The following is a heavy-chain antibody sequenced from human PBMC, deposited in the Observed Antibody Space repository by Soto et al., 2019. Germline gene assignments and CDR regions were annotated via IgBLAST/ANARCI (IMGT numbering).Heavy chain of an antibody. CDR2: IIPILGNT. CDR1: GGTFSSYT. V-gene: IGHV1-18*01. D-gene: IGHD3-22*01. J-gene: IGHJ4*02. CDR3: ASNYYYDSSGYYDPQFDY. Sequence: ASVKVSCKASGGTFSSYTISWVRQAPGQGLEWMGRIIPILGNTNYAQKLQGRVTMTTDTSTSTAYMELRSLRSDDTAVYYCASNYYYDSSGYYDPQFDYWGQGTLVTVSS.